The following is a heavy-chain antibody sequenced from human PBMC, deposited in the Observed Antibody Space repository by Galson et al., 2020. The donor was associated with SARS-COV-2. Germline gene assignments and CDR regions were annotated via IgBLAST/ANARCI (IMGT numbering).Heavy chain of an antibody. Sequence: GESLQISRKGSRYSFTNYWIDWVRQMPAKGLAWMGIIYPCYSDTRYSPSFQGQVTIPADKSISTAYLQWSSLKASDTAMYYCATMGGSSWYPQGAFDIWGQGTMVTVSS. CDR3: ATMGGSSWYPQGAFDI. D-gene: IGHD6-13*01. V-gene: IGHV5-51*01. J-gene: IGHJ3*02. CDR1: RYSFTNYW. CDR2: IYPCYSDT.